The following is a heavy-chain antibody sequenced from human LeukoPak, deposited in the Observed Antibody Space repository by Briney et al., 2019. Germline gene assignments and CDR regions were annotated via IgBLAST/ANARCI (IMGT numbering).Heavy chain of an antibody. Sequence: GGSLRLSCAASGFPFSSYWMTWVRQAPGKGLEWVANIKQDGDEKYYVDPVKGRFTISRDNAKNSLYLQMNSLRAEDTAVYYCAREDYYGSGNYVAWGGAFDVWGQGTTVTVSS. V-gene: IGHV3-7*01. CDR2: IKQDGDEK. CDR3: AREDYYGSGNYVAWGGAFDV. J-gene: IGHJ3*01. CDR1: GFPFSSYW. D-gene: IGHD3-10*01.